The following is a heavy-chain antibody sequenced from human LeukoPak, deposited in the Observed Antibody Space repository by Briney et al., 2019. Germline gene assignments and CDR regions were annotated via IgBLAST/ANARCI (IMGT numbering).Heavy chain of an antibody. CDR2: INSSSSYI. D-gene: IGHD1-26*01. CDR3: ARDIVGATSDLDY. CDR1: GFTFSSYS. Sequence: PGGSLRLSCAASGFTFSSYSMNWVRQAPGKGLEWVSSINSSSSYIYYADSVKGRFTISRDNAKNSLYLQMNSLRAEDTAVYYCARDIVGATSDLDYWGQGTLVTVSS. V-gene: IGHV3-21*01. J-gene: IGHJ4*02.